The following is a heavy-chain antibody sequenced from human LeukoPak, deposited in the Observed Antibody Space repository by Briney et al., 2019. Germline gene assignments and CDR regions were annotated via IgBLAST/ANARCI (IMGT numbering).Heavy chain of an antibody. CDR3: AEEVVRGVIPNPNYYYYGMDV. Sequence: PGGSLRLSCAASGFTFSSYGMHWVRQAPGKGLEWVAVISYDGSNRYYADSLKGRFTISRDNSKNTLYLHMNSLRAEDTAVYYCAEEVVRGVIPNPNYYYYGMDVWGKGTTVTVSS. V-gene: IGHV3-30*18. J-gene: IGHJ6*04. CDR1: GFTFSSYG. D-gene: IGHD3-10*01. CDR2: ISYDGSNR.